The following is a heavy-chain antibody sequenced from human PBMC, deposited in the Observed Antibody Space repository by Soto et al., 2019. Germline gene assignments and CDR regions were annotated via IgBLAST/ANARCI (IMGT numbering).Heavy chain of an antibody. CDR2: ISYDGSNK. CDR1: GFTFSSYG. J-gene: IGHJ3*02. V-gene: IGHV3-30*18. CDR3: AKETPVGDAFDI. Sequence: GGSLRLSCAASGFTFSSYGMHWVRQAPGKGLEWVAVISYDGSNKYYADSVKGRFTISRDNSKNTLYLQMNSLRAEDTAVYYCAKETPVGDAFDIWGQGTRVTVSS.